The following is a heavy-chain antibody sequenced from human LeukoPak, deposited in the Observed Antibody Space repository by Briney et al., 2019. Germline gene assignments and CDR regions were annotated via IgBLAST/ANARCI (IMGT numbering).Heavy chain of an antibody. CDR3: ARALGGAAAGTVGDAFDI. J-gene: IGHJ3*02. V-gene: IGHV4-30-2*01. CDR1: GGSISSGGYY. D-gene: IGHD6-13*01. Sequence: SETLSLTCTVSGGSISSGGYYWSWIRQPPGKGLEWIGYIYHSGSTYYNPSLKSRVTISVDRSKNQFSLKLSSVTAADTAVYYCARALGGAAAGTVGDAFDIWGQGTMVTVSS. CDR2: IYHSGST.